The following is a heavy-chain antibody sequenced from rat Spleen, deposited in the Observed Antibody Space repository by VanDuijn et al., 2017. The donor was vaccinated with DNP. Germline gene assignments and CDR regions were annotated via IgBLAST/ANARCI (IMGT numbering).Heavy chain of an antibody. CDR1: GFTFSNYG. CDR3: VRPDYYDGSYPHY. Sequence: EVQLVESGGGLVQPGRSLKLSCAASGFTFSNYGMHWIRQGPTKGLEWVAAVSPGGGSTYYRDSVNGRFTISRDNAKNTLYLQMYSLRSEDMATYYCVRPDYYDGSYPHYWGQGVMVTVSS. V-gene: IGHV5S13*01. CDR2: VSPGGGST. D-gene: IGHD1-12*02. J-gene: IGHJ2*01.